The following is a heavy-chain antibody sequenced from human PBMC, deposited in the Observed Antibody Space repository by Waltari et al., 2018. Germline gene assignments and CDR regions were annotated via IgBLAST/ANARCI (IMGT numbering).Heavy chain of an antibody. CDR3: ARGLSPNLYCSSTSCYIFGS. D-gene: IGHD2-2*02. J-gene: IGHJ4*02. CDR1: GYTFTGYY. Sequence: QVQLVQSGAEVKKPGASVKVSCKASGYTFTGYYMHWVRQAPGQGLEWMGWINPNSGGTIYAQKFQGRVTMTRDTSISTAYMELSRLRSDDTAVYYCARGLSPNLYCSSTSCYIFGSWGQGTLVTVSS. CDR2: INPNSGGT. V-gene: IGHV1-2*02.